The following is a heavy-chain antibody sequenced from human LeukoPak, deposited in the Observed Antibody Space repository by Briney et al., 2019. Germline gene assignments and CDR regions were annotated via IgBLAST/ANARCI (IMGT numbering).Heavy chain of an antibody. D-gene: IGHD4-17*01. CDR3: VGRRSSGESNY. V-gene: IGHV3-7*01. CDR1: GLTFSSYW. CDR2: LNQDGSQK. Sequence: GGSLRLSCAASGLTFSSYWMNWVRQTPGKGLEWVANLNQDGSQKNYVDSVRGRFTISRDNAKNSLYLQMNSVRADDTAIYYCVGRRSSGESNYWGQGTLVTVSS. J-gene: IGHJ4*02.